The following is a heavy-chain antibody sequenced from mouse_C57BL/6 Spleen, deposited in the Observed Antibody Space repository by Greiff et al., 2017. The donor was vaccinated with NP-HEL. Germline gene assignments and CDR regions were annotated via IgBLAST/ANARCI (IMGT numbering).Heavy chain of an antibody. V-gene: IGHV1-15*01. D-gene: IGHD2-2*01. CDR3: TRGGYYGYVDV. CDR2: IDPETGGT. Sequence: QVQLQQSGAELVRPGASVTLSCKASGYTFTDYEMHWVKQTPVHGLEWIGAIDPETGGTAYNQKFKGKAILTADKSSSTAYMELRSLTSEDSAVYYCTRGGYYGYVDVWGTGTTVTVSS. J-gene: IGHJ1*03. CDR1: GYTFTDYE.